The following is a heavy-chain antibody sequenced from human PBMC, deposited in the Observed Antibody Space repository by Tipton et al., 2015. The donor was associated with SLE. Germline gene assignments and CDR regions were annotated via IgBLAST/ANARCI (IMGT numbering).Heavy chain of an antibody. CDR1: GGSISSYY. J-gene: IGHJ1*01. Sequence: TLSLTCTVSGGSISSYYWSWIRQPPGKGLEWIGCIYYSGSTNYNPSLKSRVTISVDTSKNQFSLKLSSVTAADTAVYYCARQEPSYSSSWGHWGQGTLVTVSS. CDR3: ARQEPSYSSSWGH. CDR2: IYYSGST. V-gene: IGHV4-59*08. D-gene: IGHD6-13*01.